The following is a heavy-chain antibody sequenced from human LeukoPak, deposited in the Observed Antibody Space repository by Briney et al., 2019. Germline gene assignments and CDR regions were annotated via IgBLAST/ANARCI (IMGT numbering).Heavy chain of an antibody. Sequence: SGTLSLTCAVYGGSFSGYYWSWIRQPPGKGLEWIGEINHSGSTNYNPSLKSRVTISVDTSKDQFSLKLSSVTAADTAVYYCARGPPFVWFGELYGHRPFDYWGQGTLVTVSS. V-gene: IGHV4-34*01. CDR1: GGSFSGYY. D-gene: IGHD3-10*01. CDR2: INHSGST. CDR3: ARGPPFVWFGELYGHRPFDY. J-gene: IGHJ4*02.